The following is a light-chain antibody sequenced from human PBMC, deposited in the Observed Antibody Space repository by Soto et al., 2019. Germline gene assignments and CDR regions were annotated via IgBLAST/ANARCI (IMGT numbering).Light chain of an antibody. V-gene: IGLV2-11*01. J-gene: IGLJ1*01. CDR3: CSYAGSYLFV. CDR1: SSDVGGYNY. Sequence: QSALTQPRSVSGSPGQSVTISCTGTSSDVGGYNYVSWYQQHPGKAPKLILYDVTKRPSGVPDRFSGSKSGNTASLTISGLQAEDEADYHCCSYAGSYLFVFGTGTKLTVL. CDR2: DVT.